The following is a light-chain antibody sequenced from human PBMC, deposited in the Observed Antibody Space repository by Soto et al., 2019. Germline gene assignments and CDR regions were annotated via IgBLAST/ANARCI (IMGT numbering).Light chain of an antibody. CDR2: GAS. V-gene: IGKV3-20*01. CDR1: QSVSSSY. CDR3: QQYGSSPTT. J-gene: IGKJ1*01. Sequence: EIVLTQSPGTLSLSPGERATLSCRASQSVSSSYLAWYQQKPGQAPRRLIFGASFRATGIPDRFSGSGSGTDLTITISRLEPEDFEVYYCQQYGSSPTTFGQGTKVDIK.